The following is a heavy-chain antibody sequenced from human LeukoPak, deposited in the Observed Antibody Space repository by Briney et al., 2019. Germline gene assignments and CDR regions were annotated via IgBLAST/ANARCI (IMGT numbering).Heavy chain of an antibody. CDR3: ARDKGGGVDTALAY. Sequence: SRTLSLTCAISGDSVSSNSATWNWIRQSPSRGLEWLGRTYYRSKWYNNYAVSVKSRITIIPDTSNNQFSLQLNSVTPEDTAVYYCARDKGGGVDTALAYWGQGTLVTVSS. J-gene: IGHJ4*02. D-gene: IGHD5-18*01. CDR1: GDSVSSNSAT. V-gene: IGHV6-1*01. CDR2: TYYRSKWYN.